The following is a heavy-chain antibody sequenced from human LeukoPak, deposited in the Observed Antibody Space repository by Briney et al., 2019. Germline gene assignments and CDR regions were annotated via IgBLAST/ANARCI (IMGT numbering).Heavy chain of an antibody. J-gene: IGHJ3*02. V-gene: IGHV3-48*03. D-gene: IGHD2-21*02. CDR2: ISSSGSTI. CDR3: ARVIVVVTAIHDAFDS. Sequence: GGSLRLSCAASGFTFSSYEMNWVRQAPGKGLEWVSYISSSGSTIYYADSVKGRFTISRDNAKNSLYLQMNSLRAEDTAVYYCARVIVVVTAIHDAFDSWGQGTMVTVSS. CDR1: GFTFSSYE.